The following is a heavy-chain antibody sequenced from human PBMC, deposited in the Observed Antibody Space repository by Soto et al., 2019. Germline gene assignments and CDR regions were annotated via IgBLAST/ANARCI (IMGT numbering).Heavy chain of an antibody. CDR3: ARDFRCSCTGNSCIYFSY. J-gene: IGHJ4*02. D-gene: IGHD2-2*01. V-gene: IGHV1-18*01. CDR2: ISAKSGDT. CDR1: GYTFTSYG. Sequence: DSVKVSCKASGYTFTSYGFSWVRQAPGQGLEWVGWISAKSGDTNSAKTLQGRVTLTTDTSTGTAYMDLRSLRSDDTAVYYCARDFRCSCTGNSCIYFSYRAQGTQV.